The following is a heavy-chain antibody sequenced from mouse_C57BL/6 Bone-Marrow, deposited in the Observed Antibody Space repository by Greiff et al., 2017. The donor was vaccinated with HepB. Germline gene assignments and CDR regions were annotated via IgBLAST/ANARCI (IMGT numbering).Heavy chain of an antibody. CDR1: GFTFSSYA. V-gene: IGHV5-4*03. CDR3: ARAPYIYYAMDY. J-gene: IGHJ4*01. D-gene: IGHD1-3*01. CDR2: ISDGGSYT. Sequence: EVKLVESGGGLVKPGGSLKLSCAASGFTFSSYAMSWVRQTPEKRLEWVATISDGGSYTYYPDNVKGRFTISRDNAKNNLYLQMSHLKSEDTAMYYCARAPYIYYAMDYWGQGTSVTVSS.